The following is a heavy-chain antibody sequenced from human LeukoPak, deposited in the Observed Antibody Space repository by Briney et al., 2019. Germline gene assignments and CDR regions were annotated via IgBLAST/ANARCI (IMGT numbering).Heavy chain of an antibody. J-gene: IGHJ4*02. V-gene: IGHV3-30*04. CDR1: GFTFSMSS. CDR3: ARGRAGIAAAGFDY. D-gene: IGHD6-13*01. Sequence: GGSLRLSCATSGFTFSMSSMHSVRLAPGKGLEWLAGISFDGANKFSGDSVTGRFSISRDNSKNTLYLQMNSLRLDDTAVYFCARGRAGIAAAGFDYWGQGTLVTVSS. CDR2: ISFDGANK.